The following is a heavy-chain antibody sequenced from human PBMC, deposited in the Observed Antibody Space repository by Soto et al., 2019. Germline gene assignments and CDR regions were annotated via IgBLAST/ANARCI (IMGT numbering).Heavy chain of an antibody. Sequence: GGSLRLSCAASGFTFSSYAMSWVRQAPGKGLEWGSAISGSGGSTYYADSVKGRFTISRDNSKNTLYLQMNSLRAEDKAVYYWATKPSAAHLDYWCQGTLGTVSS. D-gene: IGHD2-2*01. CDR1: GFTFSSYA. CDR3: ATKPSAAHLDY. V-gene: IGHV3-23*01. J-gene: IGHJ4*02. CDR2: ISGSGGST.